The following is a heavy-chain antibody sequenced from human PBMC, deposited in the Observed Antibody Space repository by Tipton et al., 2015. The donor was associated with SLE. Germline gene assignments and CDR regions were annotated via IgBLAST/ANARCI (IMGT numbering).Heavy chain of an antibody. Sequence: LRLSCAVYGGSFSGYYWSWIRQPPGKGLEWIGEINHSGSTSYNPSLRSRVTISVDTSKNQFSLKLSSVTAADTAVYYCARGPLVSYYYGSGSYYTPPHYFDYWGQGTLVTVSS. J-gene: IGHJ4*02. CDR1: GGSFSGYY. CDR3: ARGPLVSYYYGSGSYYTPPHYFDY. D-gene: IGHD3-10*01. V-gene: IGHV4-34*01. CDR2: INHSGST.